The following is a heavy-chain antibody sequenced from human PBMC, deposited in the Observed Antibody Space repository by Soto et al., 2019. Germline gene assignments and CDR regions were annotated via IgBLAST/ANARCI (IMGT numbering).Heavy chain of an antibody. CDR3: ARGGRGGNLGSSSNYFDY. Sequence: VVSLRLSCAASGFTFSSYAMHWVRQAPGKGLKWVAVISYDGSNKYYADSVEGRFTISRDNSKNTLYLQMTSLRAEDTAVYYCARGGRGGNLGSSSNYFDYWGQGNLVTVCS. CDR1: GFTFSSYA. D-gene: IGHD6-6*01. V-gene: IGHV3-30-3*01. J-gene: IGHJ4*02. CDR2: ISYDGSNK.